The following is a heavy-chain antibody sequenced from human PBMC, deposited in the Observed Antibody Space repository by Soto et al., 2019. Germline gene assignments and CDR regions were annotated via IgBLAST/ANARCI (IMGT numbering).Heavy chain of an antibody. D-gene: IGHD6-13*01. V-gene: IGHV4-34*01. CDR1: GGSFSGYY. Sequence: SETLSLTCAVYGGSFSGYYWSWIRQPPGKGLEWIGEINHSGSTTYNPSLKSRVTISVDTSKNQFSLKLSSVTAADTAVYYCARGLRYSSTWYAFDIWGQGTMVTVSS. J-gene: IGHJ3*02. CDR2: INHSGST. CDR3: ARGLRYSSTWYAFDI.